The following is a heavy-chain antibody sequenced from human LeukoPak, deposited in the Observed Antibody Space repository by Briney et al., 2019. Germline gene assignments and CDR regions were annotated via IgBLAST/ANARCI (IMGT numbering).Heavy chain of an antibody. J-gene: IGHJ4*02. Sequence: GGSLRLSCAASGFTFSSYSMNWVRQAPGKGLEWVSSISSSGTYVYYADSVKGRFTISRDNAKNSLYLQMNSLRAEDTAVYFCARDKALNSWGQGTLVTVSS. CDR2: ISSSGTYV. CDR1: GFTFSSYS. CDR3: ARDKALNS. V-gene: IGHV3-21*06.